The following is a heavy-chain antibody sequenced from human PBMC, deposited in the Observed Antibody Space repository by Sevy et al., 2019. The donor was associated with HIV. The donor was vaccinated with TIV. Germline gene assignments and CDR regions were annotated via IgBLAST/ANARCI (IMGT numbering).Heavy chain of an antibody. Sequence: GGSLRLSCAASGFDFGTYSMNWVRQAPGKGLEWVSSISSKNDYIFYACSVKGRFTISKDNAKNSLYLQMNSLRVEDTVVYYCAREGDCIGIDCYDDWRLPSYYYYPMDVWGQGTTVTVSS. J-gene: IGHJ6*02. CDR2: ISSKNDYI. V-gene: IGHV3-21*01. D-gene: IGHD2-2*01. CDR1: GFDFGTYS. CDR3: AREGDCIGIDCYDDWRLPSYYYYPMDV.